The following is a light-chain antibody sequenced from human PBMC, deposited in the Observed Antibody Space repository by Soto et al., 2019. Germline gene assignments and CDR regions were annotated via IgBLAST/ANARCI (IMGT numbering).Light chain of an antibody. CDR3: QQANSFP. CDR2: AAS. J-gene: IGKJ4*01. V-gene: IGKV1-12*01. CDR1: QYISNW. Sequence: DIQMTQSPSSVSASVGDRVTITCRASQYISNWLAWYQQKPGKAPKLLIYAASSLVNGVPSRFSGSGSGTNFTLTISSLQPEGLATYYCQQANSFPFGGGTKVEI.